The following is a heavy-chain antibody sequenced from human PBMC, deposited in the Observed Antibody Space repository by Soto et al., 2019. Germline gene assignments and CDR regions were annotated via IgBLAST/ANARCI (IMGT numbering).Heavy chain of an antibody. Sequence: QVHLVESGGGVGQPGMSRRLSCAASGFHFRSHAMHWVRQPPGKGPEWLATISFDGGAELYADSVKGRFTISRDNSKRTLFLQMNSLRLEDTAVYYCVIFCGGDCYNYWGQGTLVTVSS. J-gene: IGHJ4*02. CDR1: GFHFRSHA. CDR3: VIFCGGDCYNY. V-gene: IGHV3-30-3*01. CDR2: ISFDGGAE. D-gene: IGHD2-21*02.